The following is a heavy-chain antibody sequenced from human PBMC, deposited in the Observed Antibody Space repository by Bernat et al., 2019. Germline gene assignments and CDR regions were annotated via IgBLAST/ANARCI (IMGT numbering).Heavy chain of an antibody. CDR1: GFTVSSNY. J-gene: IGHJ6*02. D-gene: IGHD6-13*01. Sequence: EVQLVETGGGLVQPGGSLRLSCAASGFTVSSNYMSWVRQAPGKGLEWVSAIYSGGSTYYADSVKGRFTISRDNSKNTLYLQMNSLRAEDTAVYYCASDMVTAAASTLAFYYYGMDVWGQVTTVTVSS. CDR3: ASDMVTAAASTLAFYYYGMDV. V-gene: IGHV3-66*01. CDR2: IYSGGST.